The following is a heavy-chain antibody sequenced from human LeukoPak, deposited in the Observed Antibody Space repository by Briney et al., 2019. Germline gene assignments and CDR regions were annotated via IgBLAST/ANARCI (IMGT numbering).Heavy chain of an antibody. Sequence: SETLSLTCTVSGGTISSYYWSWIRQPPGKRLEWIGYIYYSGSTNYNPSLKSRVTISVDTSKDQFSLKLSSVTAADTAVYYCARFLRIADYYFDYWGQGTLVTVSS. CDR2: IYYSGST. CDR3: ARFLRIADYYFDY. D-gene: IGHD6-13*01. J-gene: IGHJ4*02. V-gene: IGHV4-59*01. CDR1: GGTISSYY.